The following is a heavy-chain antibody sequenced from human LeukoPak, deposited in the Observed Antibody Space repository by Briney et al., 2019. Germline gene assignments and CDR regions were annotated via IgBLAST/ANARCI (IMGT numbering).Heavy chain of an antibody. CDR3: AGEGVHSSGSYFDY. J-gene: IGHJ4*02. Sequence: PSETLSLTCAVYGGSFSGYYWSWIRQPPGKGLEWIGEINHSGSTNYNPSLKSRVTISVDTSKNQFSLKLSSVTAADTAVYYCAGEGVHSSGSYFDYWGQGTLVTVSS. CDR1: GGSFSGYY. V-gene: IGHV4-34*01. CDR2: INHSGST. D-gene: IGHD6-19*01.